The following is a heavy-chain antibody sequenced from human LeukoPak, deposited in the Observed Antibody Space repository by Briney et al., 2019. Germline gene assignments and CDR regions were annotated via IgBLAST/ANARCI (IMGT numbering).Heavy chain of an antibody. CDR1: GGTFSSYA. J-gene: IGHJ4*02. CDR2: INPNSGGT. CDR3: ARAKQLADFDY. Sequence: ASVKVSCKASGGTFSSYAISWVRQAPGQGLEWMGWINPNSGGTNYAQKFQGRVTMTRDTSISTAYMELSRLRSDDTAVYYCARAKQLADFDYWGQGTLVTVSS. D-gene: IGHD6-13*01. V-gene: IGHV1-2*02.